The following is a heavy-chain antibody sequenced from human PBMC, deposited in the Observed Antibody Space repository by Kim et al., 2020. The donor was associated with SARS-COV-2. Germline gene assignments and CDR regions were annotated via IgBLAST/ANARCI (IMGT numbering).Heavy chain of an antibody. Sequence: GGSLRLSCAASGFTFVNYAMGWVRQRPGRGLEWVSIFIGGGSIYYADSVKGRFTLSRDNAKNTVYLQMDSLRADDTAIYYCARGNSLIRETDFWGQGTRVPVSP. CDR3: ARGNSLIRETDF. CDR1: GFTFVNYA. CDR2: FIGGGSI. V-gene: IGHV3-23*03. J-gene: IGHJ4*02. D-gene: IGHD1-26*01.